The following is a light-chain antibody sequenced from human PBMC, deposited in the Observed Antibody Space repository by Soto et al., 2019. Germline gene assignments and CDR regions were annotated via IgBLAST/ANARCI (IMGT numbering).Light chain of an antibody. J-gene: IGKJ4*01. Sequence: DIVMTQSPDSLAVSLGERATINCKSSQSVLYSSNNKNYLAWYQQKPGQPPKLLIYWASTREFGVPDRISGSGSGTDFTLTISSLQAEDVAVYYCQQYYSTPLTFGGGTKVEIK. CDR3: QQYYSTPLT. V-gene: IGKV4-1*01. CDR1: QSVLYSSNNKNY. CDR2: WAS.